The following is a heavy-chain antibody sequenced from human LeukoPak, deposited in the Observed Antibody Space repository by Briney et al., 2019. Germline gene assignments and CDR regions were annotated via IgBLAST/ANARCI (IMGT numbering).Heavy chain of an antibody. J-gene: IGHJ6*02. CDR2: IYSGGST. Sequence: GGSLRLSCAASGFTVSSNYMSWVRQAPGKGLEWVSVIYSGGSTYYADSVKGRFTVSRDNSKNTLYLQMNSLRAEDTAVYYCAKPGFGKTYPYYYYGMNVWGQGTTVTVSS. V-gene: IGHV3-66*01. CDR1: GFTVSSNY. D-gene: IGHD3-10*01. CDR3: AKPGFGKTYPYYYYGMNV.